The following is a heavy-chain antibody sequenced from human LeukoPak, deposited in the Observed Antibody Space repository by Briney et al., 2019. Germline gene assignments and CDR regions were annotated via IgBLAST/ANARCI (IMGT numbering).Heavy chain of an antibody. CDR3: ARHSDVIGAI. Sequence: GESLKISCKASGYTFTHQWIGWVRQMSGSGLEWMGIIYPRDSDTIYSPSFQGHVTISADTSINTAYLEWSSLEASDTAIYYCARHSDVIGAIWGQGTLVTVSS. D-gene: IGHD3-10*01. CDR2: IYPRDSDT. CDR1: GYTFTHQW. J-gene: IGHJ4*02. V-gene: IGHV5-51*01.